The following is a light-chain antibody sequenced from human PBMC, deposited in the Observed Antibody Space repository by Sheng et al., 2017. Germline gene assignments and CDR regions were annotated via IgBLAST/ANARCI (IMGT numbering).Light chain of an antibody. CDR3: QAWDSSTGGV. CDR1: KLGDKF. V-gene: IGLV3-1*01. J-gene: IGLJ1*01. CDR2: HDT. Sequence: SYELTQPPSVSVSPGQAANITCSGDKLGDKFACWYQQKSGQSPVLVIYHDTKRPSGIPERFSGSNSGNTATLTISGTQHIDEADYYCQAWDSSTGGVFGTGTKVTVL.